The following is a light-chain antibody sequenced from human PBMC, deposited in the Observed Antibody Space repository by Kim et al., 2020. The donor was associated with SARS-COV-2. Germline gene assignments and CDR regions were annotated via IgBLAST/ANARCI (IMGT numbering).Light chain of an antibody. CDR2: GAS. Sequence: EIVLTQSPGTLSMSPGERATLSCRASQSVSSSYLAWYQQKPGQPPRLLISGASSRATGIPDRFSGSGSGTDFTLTISRLEPEDFALYYCQQYGGSPITFGQGTRLEIK. V-gene: IGKV3-20*01. CDR3: QQYGGSPIT. CDR1: QSVSSSY. J-gene: IGKJ5*01.